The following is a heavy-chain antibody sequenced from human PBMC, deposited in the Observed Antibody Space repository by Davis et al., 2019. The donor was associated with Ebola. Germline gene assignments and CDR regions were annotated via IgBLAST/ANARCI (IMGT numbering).Heavy chain of an antibody. D-gene: IGHD6-13*01. J-gene: IGHJ6*02. CDR3: ARDSTAYSSSWGYYYGMDV. Sequence: AASVKVSCKASGGTFSSYAISWVRQAPGHGLEWMGGIIPIFGTANYAQKFQGRVTITADESTSTAYMELSSLRSEDTAVYYCARDSTAYSSSWGYYYGMDVWGQGTTVTVSS. CDR1: GGTFSSYA. V-gene: IGHV1-69*13. CDR2: IIPIFGTA.